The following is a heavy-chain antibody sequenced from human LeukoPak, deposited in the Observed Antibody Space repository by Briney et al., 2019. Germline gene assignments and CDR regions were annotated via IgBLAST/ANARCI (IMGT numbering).Heavy chain of an antibody. D-gene: IGHD3-3*01. CDR3: TRSLGVVIHGGMDV. CDR1: GGSISSYH. Sequence: SETLSLTCTVSGGSISSYHWSWIREPPGKGLEWMGHIYYTGSTNYNPSLKRRVTISLDTSKNQFSLKLSSVTAADTAVYYCTRSLGVVIHGGMDVWGQGTTVTVSS. CDR2: IYYTGST. V-gene: IGHV4-59*01. J-gene: IGHJ6*02.